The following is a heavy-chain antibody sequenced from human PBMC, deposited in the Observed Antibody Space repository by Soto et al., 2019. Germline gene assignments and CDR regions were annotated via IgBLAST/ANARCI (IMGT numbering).Heavy chain of an antibody. CDR1: GYTFTRYG. J-gene: IGHJ6*02. CDR3: AKNGQPPYDYYAMDV. Sequence: QGQLVQSGAEVKKPGASVKVSCKASGYTFTRYGISWVRQAPGQGLEWMGWISDYNGDTNYAQKFQGRVTMTIDTSTSTAYMELRSLTSDDTAVYYCAKNGQPPYDYYAMDVWGQGTTVTVSS. CDR2: ISDYNGDT. D-gene: IGHD2-8*01. V-gene: IGHV1-18*01.